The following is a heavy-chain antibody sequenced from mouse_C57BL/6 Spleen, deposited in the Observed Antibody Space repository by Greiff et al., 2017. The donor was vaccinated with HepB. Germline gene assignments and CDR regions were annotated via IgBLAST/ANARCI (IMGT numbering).Heavy chain of an antibody. J-gene: IGHJ1*03. D-gene: IGHD2-1*01. CDR1: GFTFSDYY. Sequence: DVKLVESEGGLVQPGSSMKLSCTASGFTFSDYYMAWVRQVPEKGLEWVANINYDGSSTYYLDSLKSRFIISRDNAKNILYLQMSSLKSEDTATYYCAREESGKRYFDVWGTGTTVTVSS. CDR3: AREESGKRYFDV. CDR2: INYDGSST. V-gene: IGHV5-16*01.